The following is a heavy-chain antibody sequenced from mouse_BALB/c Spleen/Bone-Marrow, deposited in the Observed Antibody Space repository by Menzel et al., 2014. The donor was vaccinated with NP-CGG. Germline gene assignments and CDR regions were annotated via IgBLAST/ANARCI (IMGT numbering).Heavy chain of an antibody. D-gene: IGHD2-3*01. CDR3: ARRDGGPMDY. Sequence: DVKLVEPGGDLVKPGGSLKLSCAASGFTFSNYGMSWVRQTPDKRLEWVATISSGGSYTYYPDSVKGRFTISRDNAKNTLYLQMSSLKSEDTAMYYCARRDGGPMDYWGQGTSVTVSS. V-gene: IGHV5-6*02. CDR2: ISSGGSYT. CDR1: GFTFSNYG. J-gene: IGHJ4*01.